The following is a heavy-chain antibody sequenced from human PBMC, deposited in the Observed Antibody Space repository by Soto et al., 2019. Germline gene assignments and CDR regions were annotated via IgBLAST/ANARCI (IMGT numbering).Heavy chain of an antibody. Sequence: QLQLQESGPGLVKPSETLSLTCTVSGGSISSSSYYWGWIRQPPGKGLEWIGSIYYSGSTYYNPPLKSRVTISVDTSKNQFSLKLSSVTAADTAVYYCASLPSGSYFDYWGQGTLVTVSS. CDR1: GGSISSSSYY. D-gene: IGHD1-26*01. CDR2: IYYSGST. V-gene: IGHV4-39*01. CDR3: ASLPSGSYFDY. J-gene: IGHJ4*02.